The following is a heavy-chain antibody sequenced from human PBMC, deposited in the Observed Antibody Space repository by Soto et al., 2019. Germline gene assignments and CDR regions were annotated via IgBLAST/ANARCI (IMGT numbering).Heavy chain of an antibody. V-gene: IGHV3-53*01. Sequence: EVQLVESGGGLIQPGGSLRLSCAASGFTVSSNYMSWVRXXXXXXLEWVSVIYSGGSTYYADSVKGRFTISRDNSKNTXXXXXXXXXXXXXXXXXXXXXVXXXXXWFDPWGQGTLVTVSS. CDR2: IYSGGST. CDR1: GFTVSSNY. J-gene: IGHJ5*02. CDR3: XXXVXXXXXWFDP.